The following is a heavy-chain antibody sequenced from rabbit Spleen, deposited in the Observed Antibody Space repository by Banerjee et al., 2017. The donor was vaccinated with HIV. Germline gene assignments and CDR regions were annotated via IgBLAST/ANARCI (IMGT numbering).Heavy chain of an antibody. D-gene: IGHD6-1*01. CDR1: GFSLNSGSD. J-gene: IGHJ4*01. Sequence: QSLEESGGGLVTPGASLTLTCKASGFSLNSGSDMCWVRQAPGKGLEWIACMNVRRGEAVYATGAKGRFTVSKTSSTTVTLQMTSRTVADTATYFCAREKSGKQGYDVWGPGTLVTV. V-gene: IGHV1S40*01. CDR3: AREKSGKQGYDV. CDR2: MNVRRGEA.